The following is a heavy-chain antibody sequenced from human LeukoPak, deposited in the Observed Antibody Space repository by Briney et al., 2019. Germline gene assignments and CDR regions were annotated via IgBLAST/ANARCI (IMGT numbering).Heavy chain of an antibody. J-gene: IGHJ4*02. CDR1: GYTFTSYD. V-gene: IGHV1-8*01. D-gene: IGHD6-19*01. Sequence: ASVKVSCKASGYTFTSYDINWVRQATGQGLEWMGWMNPNSGNTGYIQKFQGRVAMTRDNSITTAYMELSSLRSEDTAVYYCVKESGAVFGPDYFDSWGQGTLVTVSS. CDR2: MNPNSGNT. CDR3: VKESGAVFGPDYFDS.